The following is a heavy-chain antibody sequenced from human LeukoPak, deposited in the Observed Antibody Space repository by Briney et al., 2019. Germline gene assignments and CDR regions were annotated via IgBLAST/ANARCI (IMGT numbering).Heavy chain of an antibody. CDR1: GGTFSSYA. V-gene: IGHV1-69*04. J-gene: IGHJ3*02. CDR2: IIPILGIA. Sequence: SVKVSCKASGGTFSSYAISWVRQAPGQGLEWMGRIIPILGIANYAQKFQGRVTITADKSTSTAYMELSSLRSEDTAVYYCARVKYSSGWYGSAFDIWGQGTMVTVSS. CDR3: ARVKYSSGWYGSAFDI. D-gene: IGHD6-19*01.